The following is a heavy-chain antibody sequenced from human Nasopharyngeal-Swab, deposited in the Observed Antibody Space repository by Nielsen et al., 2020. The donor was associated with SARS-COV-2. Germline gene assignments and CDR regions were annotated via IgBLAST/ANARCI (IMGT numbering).Heavy chain of an antibody. CDR3: AKVYGEYAGAFDI. Sequence: GGSLRLSCAASGFSFRSYGMHWVRQAPGKGLEWVAVISIDGSVKFYAASVKGRFTISRDNSKNTLHLQMNSLRAEDTAVYYCAKVYGEYAGAFDIWGQGTMVTVSS. J-gene: IGHJ3*02. V-gene: IGHV3-30*18. CDR1: GFSFRSYG. CDR2: ISIDGSVK. D-gene: IGHD4-17*01.